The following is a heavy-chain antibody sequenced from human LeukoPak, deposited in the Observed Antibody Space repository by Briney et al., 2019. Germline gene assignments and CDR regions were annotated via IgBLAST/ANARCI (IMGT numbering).Heavy chain of an antibody. CDR1: GASMSDYY. D-gene: IGHD3-9*01. CDR3: VRRVRYFGQNDY. CDR2: IYYTGST. J-gene: IGHJ4*02. Sequence: SETLSLTCTVSGASMSDYYWSWIRQPPGKGLEWIGYIYYTGSTNYNPSLKSRVTMSVDTSKNQTSLKLSSATAADSAVYYCVRRVRYFGQNDYWGQGTLVTVSS. V-gene: IGHV4-59*08.